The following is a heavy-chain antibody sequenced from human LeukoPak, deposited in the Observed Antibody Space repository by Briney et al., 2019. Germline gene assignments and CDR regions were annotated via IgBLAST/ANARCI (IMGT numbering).Heavy chain of an antibody. Sequence: GGSLRLSCAASGVTFSSYAMTWVRQAPGKGLEWVSAISGSGGSTYYADSVKGRFTISRDNSKNTLYLQMNSLRAEDTAVYYCAKNNGKLLMRNEHWGQGTLVTVSS. CDR1: GVTFSSYA. V-gene: IGHV3-23*01. D-gene: IGHD1-14*01. CDR2: ISGSGGST. CDR3: AKNNGKLLMRNEH. J-gene: IGHJ4*02.